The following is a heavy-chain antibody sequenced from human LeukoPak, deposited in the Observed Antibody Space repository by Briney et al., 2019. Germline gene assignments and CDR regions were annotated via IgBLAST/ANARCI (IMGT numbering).Heavy chain of an antibody. V-gene: IGHV3-7*01. D-gene: IGHD5-18*01. J-gene: IGHJ3*02. Sequence: GGSLRLSCAASGFTFSTSWMTWVRQAPGKGLEWVANIKQDGSEKYYVDSVKGRFTISRDNAKNSLYLQMNSLRAEDTAVYYCARDPRIQLWSDAFDIWGQGTMVTVSS. CDR3: ARDPRIQLWSDAFDI. CDR1: GFTFSTSW. CDR2: IKQDGSEK.